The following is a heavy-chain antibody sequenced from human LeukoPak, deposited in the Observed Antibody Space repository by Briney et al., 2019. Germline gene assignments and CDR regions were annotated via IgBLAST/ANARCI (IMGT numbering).Heavy chain of an antibody. V-gene: IGHV4-59*01. CDR2: IDYRGST. CDR3: ARSRSGYSYDHAAFDI. D-gene: IGHD5-18*01. J-gene: IGHJ3*02. CDR1: DGPISNYY. Sequence: SETLSLTCTVADGPISNYYWSWIRQPPGTGLEWIAYIDYRGSTTYNPSLKSRVTISVDTSRNQFSLKLSSVTAADTAVYYCARSRSGYSYDHAAFDIWGQGTMVTVSS.